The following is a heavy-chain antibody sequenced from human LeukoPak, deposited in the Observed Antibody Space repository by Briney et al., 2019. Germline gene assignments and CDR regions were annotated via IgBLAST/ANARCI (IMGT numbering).Heavy chain of an antibody. V-gene: IGHV3-23*01. D-gene: IGHD3-16*01. CDR3: AREGGGKDY. CDR1: GFTFRSYD. CDR2: ISGSGTST. Sequence: GGSLRLSCAASGFTFRSYDMSWVRQVPGKGLEWVSGISGSGTSTWYADSVKGRVTISRDNAKNTLYLQVNSLRVEDTAMYYCAREGGGKDYWGQGTLVTVSS. J-gene: IGHJ4*02.